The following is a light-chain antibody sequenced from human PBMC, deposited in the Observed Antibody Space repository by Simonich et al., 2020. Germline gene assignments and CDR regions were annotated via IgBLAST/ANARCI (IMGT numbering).Light chain of an antibody. CDR1: QSVLYSSNNKNY. V-gene: IGKV4-1*01. CDR2: WAS. CDR3: QQYYSTPLT. Sequence: IVMTQSPDSLAVSLGERATINCKSSQSVLYSSNNKNYLAWYQQKQGKPPKLLIYWASTRESGVPDRFSGSGSGTDFTLTISSLQAEDVAVYYCQQYYSTPLTFGQGTKVEIK. J-gene: IGKJ1*01.